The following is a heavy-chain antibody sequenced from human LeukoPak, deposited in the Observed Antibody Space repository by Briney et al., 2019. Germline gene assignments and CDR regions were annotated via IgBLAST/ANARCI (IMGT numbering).Heavy chain of an antibody. J-gene: IGHJ4*02. CDR3: AIPVDLPRGDPLDY. V-gene: IGHV3-48*04. D-gene: IGHD3-16*01. CDR2: ISSSSSTI. CDR1: GFTFSSYS. Sequence: VQAGGSLRLSCAASGFTFSSYSMNWVRQAPGKGLEWVSYISSSSSTIYYADSVKGRFTISRDNAKNSLYLQMNSLRAEDTAVYYCAIPVDLPRGDPLDYWGQGTLVTVSS.